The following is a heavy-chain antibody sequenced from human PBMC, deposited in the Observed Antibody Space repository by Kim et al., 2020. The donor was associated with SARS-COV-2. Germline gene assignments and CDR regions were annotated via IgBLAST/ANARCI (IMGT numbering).Heavy chain of an antibody. Sequence: ASVKVSCKASGYTFTGYYMHWVRQAPGQGLEWMGRINPNSGGTNYAQKFQGRVTMTRDTSIKTANMERSRLRSDDTAEYYCARRTIFGESGDYWGQGTLV. J-gene: IGHJ4*02. CDR3: ARRTIFGESGDY. CDR2: INPNSGGT. CDR1: GYTFTGYY. D-gene: IGHD3-3*01. V-gene: IGHV1-2*06.